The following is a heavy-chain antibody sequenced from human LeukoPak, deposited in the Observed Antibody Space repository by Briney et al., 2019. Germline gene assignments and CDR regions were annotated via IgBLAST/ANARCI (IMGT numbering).Heavy chain of an antibody. Sequence: GGSLRLSCAASGFTLSSYNMNWVRQAPGKGLEWVSSISRSSSYKYYADSVKGRFTISRDNAKNSLYLQMNSLRAADTAIYYCARDVGIAAAGDYWGQGTPVTVSS. CDR3: ARDVGIAAAGDY. V-gene: IGHV3-21*01. CDR1: GFTLSSYN. D-gene: IGHD6-13*01. CDR2: ISRSSSYK. J-gene: IGHJ4*02.